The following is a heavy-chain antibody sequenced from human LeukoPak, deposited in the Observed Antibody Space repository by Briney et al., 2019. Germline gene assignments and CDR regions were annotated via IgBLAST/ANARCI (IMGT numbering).Heavy chain of an antibody. CDR1: GYSFTSYW. Sequence: GEPLKISCKGSGYSFTSYWIAWVRQMPGKGLEWMGISYPGDSDICYSPFFQRQVTISTGKSNRTAHQQWSRLKASDTAMYYCSRHRKDIGFDSWGQGTLVTVSS. J-gene: IGHJ4*02. D-gene: IGHD2-15*01. CDR3: SRHRKDIGFDS. V-gene: IGHV5-51*01. CDR2: SYPGDSDI.